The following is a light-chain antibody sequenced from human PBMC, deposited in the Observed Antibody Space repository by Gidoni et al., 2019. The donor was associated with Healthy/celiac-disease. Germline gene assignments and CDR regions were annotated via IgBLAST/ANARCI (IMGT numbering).Light chain of an antibody. J-gene: IGKJ1*01. CDR1: QRVSSSY. CDR3: QQYGSSPQWT. CDR2: GAS. Sequence: VFPHSPGTLSLSPGERATLSCRASQRVSSSYLAWYQQKPGQAPRLLIYGASSRATGIPDRFSGSGSGTDFTLTISRLEPEDFAVYYCQQYGSSPQWTFGQGTKVEIK. V-gene: IGKV3-20*01.